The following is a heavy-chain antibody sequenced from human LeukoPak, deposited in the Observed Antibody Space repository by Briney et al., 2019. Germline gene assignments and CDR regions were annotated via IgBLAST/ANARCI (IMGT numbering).Heavy chain of an antibody. J-gene: IGHJ4*02. CDR1: GYTFTSYG. V-gene: IGHV1-18*01. CDR3: ARDSWGFGVLWFGENPTLDY. D-gene: IGHD3-10*01. Sequence: ASVKVSCKASGYTFTSYGISWVRQAPGQGLEWMGWISAYNGNTNYAQKLQGRVTMTTGTSTSTAYMELRSLRSDDTAVYYCARDSWGFGVLWFGENPTLDYWGQGTLVTVSS. CDR2: ISAYNGNT.